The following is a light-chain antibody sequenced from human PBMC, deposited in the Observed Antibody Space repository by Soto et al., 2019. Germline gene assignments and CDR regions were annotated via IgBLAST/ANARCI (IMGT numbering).Light chain of an antibody. Sequence: MTRARSSMSVAVGAGDTITSRASQSISSYLNWYQQKPGKAPKLLIYAASSLQSGVPSRFSGSGSGTDFTLTICSLQPEDFATYYCQQSYSTPRTFGQGTKVEIK. CDR1: QSISSY. J-gene: IGKJ1*01. CDR3: QQSYSTPRT. CDR2: AAS. V-gene: IGKV1-39*01.